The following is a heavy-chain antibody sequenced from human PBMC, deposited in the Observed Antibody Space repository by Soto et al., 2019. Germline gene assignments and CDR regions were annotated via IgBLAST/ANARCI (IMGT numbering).Heavy chain of an antibody. J-gene: IGHJ6*03. D-gene: IGHD2-2*01. Sequence: QVQLVQSGAEVKKPGASVKVSCKASGYTFTSYDINWVRQATGQGLEWMGWMNPNSGNTGYAKKFQGRVTMTRNTSISTAYMELSSLRSEDTAVYYCARGVSGVVVVPAANYYYYMDVWGKGTTVTVSS. CDR1: GYTFTSYD. V-gene: IGHV1-8*01. CDR3: ARGVSGVVVVPAANYYYYMDV. CDR2: MNPNSGNT.